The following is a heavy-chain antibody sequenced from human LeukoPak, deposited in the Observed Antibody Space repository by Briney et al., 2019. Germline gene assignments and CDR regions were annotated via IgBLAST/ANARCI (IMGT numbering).Heavy chain of an antibody. V-gene: IGHV3-30*03. CDR3: ATELLNLSDY. CDR2: ISYDGSNK. CDR1: GFTFSSYD. D-gene: IGHD1-26*01. J-gene: IGHJ4*02. Sequence: GGSLRLSCAASGFTFSSYDMHWVRQAPGKGLEWVAVISYDGSNKYYADSVKGRFTISRDNSKNTLYLQMNSLRAEDTAVYYCATELLNLSDYWGQGTLVTVSS.